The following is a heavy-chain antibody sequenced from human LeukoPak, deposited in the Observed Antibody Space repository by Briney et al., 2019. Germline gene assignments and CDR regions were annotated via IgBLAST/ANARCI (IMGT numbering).Heavy chain of an antibody. CDR3: ATGEYPRLVDF. J-gene: IGHJ4*02. V-gene: IGHV4-34*01. CDR1: GGFFSGSY. CDR2: ITHSGST. D-gene: IGHD2/OR15-2a*01. Sequence: SETLSLPCAVYGGFFSGSYCSWFRQPPGKGLEWNGEITHSGSTKYNPSLRSRVTISLDTSKNQLSLRLRSVTAADTAVYYCATGEYPRLVDFWGQGTLLTVSS.